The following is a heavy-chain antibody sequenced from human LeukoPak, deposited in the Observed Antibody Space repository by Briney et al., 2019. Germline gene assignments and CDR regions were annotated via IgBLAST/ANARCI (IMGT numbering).Heavy chain of an antibody. CDR3: AREGSAAVSGLDY. D-gene: IGHD6-13*01. J-gene: IGHJ4*02. CDR2: IIPIFGTA. CDR1: GGTFSSYA. Sequence: ASVKVSRKASGGTFSSYAISWMRQAPGQGLEWMGGIIPIFGTANYAQKFQGRVTITADESTSTAYMELSSLRSEDTAVYYCAREGSAAVSGLDYWGQGTLVTVSS. V-gene: IGHV1-69*13.